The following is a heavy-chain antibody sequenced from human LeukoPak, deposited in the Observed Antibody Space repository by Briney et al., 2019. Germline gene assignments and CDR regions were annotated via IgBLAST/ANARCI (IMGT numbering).Heavy chain of an antibody. Sequence: SVKVSCKASGGTFSSYAISWVRQAPGQGLEWMGRIIPIFGTANYAQKFQGRITITTDESTSTAYMELSSLRSEDTAVYYCASTLLLRPYYFDYWGQGTLVTVSS. V-gene: IGHV1-69*05. CDR2: IIPIFGTA. J-gene: IGHJ4*02. CDR1: GGTFSSYA. CDR3: ASTLLLRPYYFDY. D-gene: IGHD3-22*01.